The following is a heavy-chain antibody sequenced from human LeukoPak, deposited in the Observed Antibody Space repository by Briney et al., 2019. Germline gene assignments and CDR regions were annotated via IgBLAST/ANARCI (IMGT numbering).Heavy chain of an antibody. D-gene: IGHD1-1*01. CDR1: AFIFSGHW. Sequence: GGSLRPSCEGSAFIFSGHWMNWVRQTPGKGLEWVASIKEDGSERQYVDSVKGRFTISRDNAKNSLYLQMDSLRVEDTAVYYCAKGKRYPDYWGQGTLVTVSS. CDR3: AKGKRYPDY. V-gene: IGHV3-7*03. J-gene: IGHJ4*02. CDR2: IKEDGSER.